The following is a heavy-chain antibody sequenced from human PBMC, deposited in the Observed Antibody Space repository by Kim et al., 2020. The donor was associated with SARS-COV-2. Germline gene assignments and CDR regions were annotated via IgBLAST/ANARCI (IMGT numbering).Heavy chain of an antibody. CDR1: GYTFTGYY. CDR3: AGGYYYDSSGYYYGFYYYYGMDV. CDR2: INPNSGGT. D-gene: IGHD3-22*01. J-gene: IGHJ6*02. Sequence: ASVKVSCKASGYTFTGYYMHWVRQAPGQGLEWMGWINPNSGGTNYAQKFQGRVTMTRDTSISTAYMELSRLRSDDTAVYYCAGGYYYDSSGYYYGFYYYYGMDVWGQGTTVTVSS. V-gene: IGHV1-2*02.